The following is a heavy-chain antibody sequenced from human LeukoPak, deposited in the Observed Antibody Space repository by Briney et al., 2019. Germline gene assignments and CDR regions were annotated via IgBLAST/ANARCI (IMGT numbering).Heavy chain of an antibody. D-gene: IGHD4-17*01. CDR3: TTGPVYGDYAPTKDY. Sequence: GGSLRLSCAASGFTFSSYVMGWVRQAPGKGLEWVGRIKSKTDGGTTDYAAPVKGKFTISRDDSKNTVYLQMNSLKTEDTAVYYCTTGPVYGDYAPTKDYWGQGTLVTVSS. J-gene: IGHJ4*02. CDR1: GFTFSSYV. V-gene: IGHV3-15*01. CDR2: IKSKTDGGTT.